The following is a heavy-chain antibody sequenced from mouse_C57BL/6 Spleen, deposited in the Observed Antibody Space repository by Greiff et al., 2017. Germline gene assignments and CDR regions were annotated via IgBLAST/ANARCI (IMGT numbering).Heavy chain of an antibody. J-gene: IGHJ3*01. Sequence: VKLLESGPELVKPGASVKISCKASGYAFSSSWMNWVKQRPGKGLEWIGRIYPGDGDTNYNGKFKGKATLTADKSSSTAYMQLSSLTSEDSAVYFCACYYGSSLAWFAYWGQGTLVTVSA. D-gene: IGHD1-1*01. CDR2: IYPGDGDT. V-gene: IGHV1-82*01. CDR1: GYAFSSSW. CDR3: ACYYGSSLAWFAY.